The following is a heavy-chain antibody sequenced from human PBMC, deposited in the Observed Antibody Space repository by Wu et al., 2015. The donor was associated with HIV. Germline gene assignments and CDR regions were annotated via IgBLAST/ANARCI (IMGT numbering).Heavy chain of an antibody. CDR1: GYTFINSY. J-gene: IGHJ4*02. V-gene: IGHV1-46*01. CDR3: TRGPDFDY. CDR2: INPSGGST. Sequence: QVQLVQSGAEVKKPGASVKVSCKASGYTFINSYIHWVRQAPGQGLEWMGIINPSGGSTDYAQRFQGRVTLTRDTSTSTVYMKLTSLTSEDTAVYFCTRGPDFDYWGQGPWSPSPQ.